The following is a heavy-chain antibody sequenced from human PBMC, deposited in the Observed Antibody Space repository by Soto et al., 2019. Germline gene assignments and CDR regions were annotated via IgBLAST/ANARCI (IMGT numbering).Heavy chain of an antibody. Sequence: ASVKVSCKATGFTLTSYEINWVRQASGQGLEWMGWMNPNSGNTGYAQKFQGRVTMTRNTSISTAYMELSSLRSEDTAVYYCARGYEFWNGYCLDVWGQGTTVTVSS. CDR1: GFTLTSYE. J-gene: IGHJ6*02. D-gene: IGHD3-3*01. CDR3: ARGYEFWNGYCLDV. V-gene: IGHV1-8*01. CDR2: MNPNSGNT.